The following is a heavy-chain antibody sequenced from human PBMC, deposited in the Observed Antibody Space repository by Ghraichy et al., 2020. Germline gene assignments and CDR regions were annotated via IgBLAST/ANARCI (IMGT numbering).Heavy chain of an antibody. Sequence: GGSLRLSCAASGFTFSSYGMHWVRQAPGKGLEWVAVISYDGSNKYYADSVKGRFTISRDNSKNTLYLQMNSLRAEDTAVYYCARKTPSAAGIDYWGQGTLVTVCS. CDR1: GFTFSSYG. CDR2: ISYDGSNK. J-gene: IGHJ4*02. CDR3: ARKTPSAAGIDY. D-gene: IGHD6-13*01. V-gene: IGHV3-30*03.